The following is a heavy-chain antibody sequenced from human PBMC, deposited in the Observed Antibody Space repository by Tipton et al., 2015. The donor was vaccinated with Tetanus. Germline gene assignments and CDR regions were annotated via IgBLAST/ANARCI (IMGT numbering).Heavy chain of an antibody. J-gene: IGHJ6*02. CDR3: ARLTGHSMDVVDYYYFGMDV. Sequence: LGLSCTVSGGSLRSGDHYWSWIRQPPGKGLEWLAYISASGSTNSNYSLKSRITISRDTSKNQFSLKLASVTAADTAVYYCARLTGHSMDVVDYYYFGMDVWGQGTKVTVSS. CDR1: GGSLRSGDHY. D-gene: IGHD2-21*01. V-gene: IGHV4-61*08. CDR2: ISASGST.